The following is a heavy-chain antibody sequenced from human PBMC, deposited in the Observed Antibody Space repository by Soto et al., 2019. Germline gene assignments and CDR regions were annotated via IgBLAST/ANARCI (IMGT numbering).Heavy chain of an antibody. CDR1: GFTFSNAW. V-gene: IGHV3-15*01. Sequence: GGSLRLSCAASGFTFSNAWMSWVRQAPGKGLEWVGRIKSKTDGGTTDYAAPVKGRFTISRDDSKNTLYLQMNSLKTEDTAVYYCTVDTAMAKSRPYYYYYYGMDVWGQGTTVTVSS. D-gene: IGHD5-18*01. CDR3: TVDTAMAKSRPYYYYYYGMDV. CDR2: IKSKTDGGTT. J-gene: IGHJ6*02.